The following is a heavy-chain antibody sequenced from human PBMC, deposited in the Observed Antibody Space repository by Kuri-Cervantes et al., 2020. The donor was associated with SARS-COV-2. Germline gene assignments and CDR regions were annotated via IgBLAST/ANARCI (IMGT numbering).Heavy chain of an antibody. J-gene: IGHJ6*03. CDR1: GGTLSSYA. Sequence: SVKVSCKASGGTLSSYAISWVRQAPGQGLEWMGGIIPIFGTANYAQKFQGRVTITADESTSTAYMELSSPRSEDTAVYYCARFSRQGVRATTKVNYYYYYMDVWGKGTTVTVSS. CDR3: ARFSRQGVRATTKVNYYYYYMDV. CDR2: IIPIFGTA. D-gene: IGHD1-26*01. V-gene: IGHV1-69*13.